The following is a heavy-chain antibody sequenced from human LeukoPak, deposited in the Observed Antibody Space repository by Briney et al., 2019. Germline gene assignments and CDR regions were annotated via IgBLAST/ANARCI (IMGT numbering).Heavy chain of an antibody. CDR2: MNPNSGNT. V-gene: IGHV1-8*01. CDR3: ARGPGIAVAVSWFDP. J-gene: IGHJ5*02. D-gene: IGHD6-13*01. Sequence: ASVTVSCKASGYSFTSYDINWVRQATGQGIEWMGWMNPNSGNTGHSQKFQGRVTITRNTSTSTAYMELRSLKSDDTAVYYCARGPGIAVAVSWFDPWGQGTLVTVSS. CDR1: GYSFTSYD.